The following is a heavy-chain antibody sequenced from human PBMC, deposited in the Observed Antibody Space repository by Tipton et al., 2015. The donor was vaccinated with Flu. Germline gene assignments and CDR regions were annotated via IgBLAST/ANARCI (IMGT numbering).Heavy chain of an antibody. V-gene: IGHV4-38-2*02. CDR2: SHHTGST. CDR1: GDSIGGAYY. CDR3: ARVGTSWNYALDY. Sequence: TLSLTCSVSGDSIGGAYYWGWIRQPPGKGLEWIGNSHHTGSTYRNPSLKSRVAISIDTSKNQFSLKLSSVTAADTAVYFCARVGTSWNYALDYWGQGTLVTVSS. D-gene: IGHD1-7*01. J-gene: IGHJ4*02.